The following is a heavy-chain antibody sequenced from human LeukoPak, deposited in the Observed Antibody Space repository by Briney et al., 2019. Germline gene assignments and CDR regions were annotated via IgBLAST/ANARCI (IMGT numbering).Heavy chain of an antibody. V-gene: IGHV4-31*03. D-gene: IGHD5-12*01. CDR1: GGSISSGPYF. CDR2: IYYSGTT. J-gene: IGHJ4*02. Sequence: SETPSLTCTVSGGSISSGPYFWSWIRQHPGKGLEWIGFIYYSGTTYYNPSLKSRLTLSKDTSKNHFSLTLSSVTAADTAVYYCARAHGSGGDYFDYWGQGTLVTVSS. CDR3: ARAHGSGGDYFDY.